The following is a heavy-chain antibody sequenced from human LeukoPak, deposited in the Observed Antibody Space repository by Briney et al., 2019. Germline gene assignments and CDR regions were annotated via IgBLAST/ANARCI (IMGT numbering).Heavy chain of an antibody. Sequence: GGSLRLSCAASGFTFSSYAVSWVRQAPGKGLEWVSGISGSGGGTYYADSVKGRFTISRDNSKNTLYLQMNSLRAEDTAVYYCAKDGYGTVDYWGQGTLVTVSS. CDR2: ISGSGGGT. CDR1: GFTFSSYA. D-gene: IGHD5-18*01. J-gene: IGHJ4*02. CDR3: AKDGYGTVDY. V-gene: IGHV3-23*01.